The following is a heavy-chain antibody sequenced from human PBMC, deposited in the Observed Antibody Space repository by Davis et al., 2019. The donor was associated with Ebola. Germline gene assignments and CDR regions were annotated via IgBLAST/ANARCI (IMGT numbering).Heavy chain of an antibody. Sequence: ASVKVSCKASGYTFTSYAINWVRQAPGQGLEWMGWINTNTGDPTYAQDFRGRFLFSLDTSVSTTYLQISSLKAEDTAVYYCARESENYPFDYWGQGTLVTVSS. CDR3: ARESENYPFDY. V-gene: IGHV7-4-1*02. J-gene: IGHJ4*02. CDR1: GYTFTSYA. CDR2: INTNTGDP. D-gene: IGHD1-7*01.